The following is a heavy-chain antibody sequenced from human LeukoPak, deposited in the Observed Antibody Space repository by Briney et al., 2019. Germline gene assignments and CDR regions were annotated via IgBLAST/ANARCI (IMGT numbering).Heavy chain of an antibody. J-gene: IGHJ4*02. CDR1: GYTFTGYY. D-gene: IGHD3-10*01. CDR3: ARFGTYYYGSGAVGYFDY. CDR2: INPNSGGT. V-gene: IGHV1-2*02. Sequence: ASVKVSCKASGYTFTGYYMHWLRQAPGQGLEWMGWINPNSGGTNYAQKFQGRVTMTRDTSISTAYMELSRLRSDDTAVYNCARFGTYYYGSGAVGYFDYWGQGTLVTVSS.